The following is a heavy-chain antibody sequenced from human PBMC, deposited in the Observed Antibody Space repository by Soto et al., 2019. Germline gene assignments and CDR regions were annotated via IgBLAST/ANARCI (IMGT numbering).Heavy chain of an antibody. J-gene: IGHJ6*02. D-gene: IGHD3-10*01. CDR1: GGSFNNYA. CDR2: IIPNFDTP. V-gene: IGHV1-69*01. CDR3: AVAMVREILIFESSGMHV. Sequence: QVHLVQSGAEVKKPGSSVKASCKTSGGSFNNYAVSWVRQAPGQGLEWMGGIIPNFDTPNYAQKFQDRVTITADESTSTVYMELRGLRSNDTAVYYCAVAMVREILIFESSGMHVWGQGTTVIVSS.